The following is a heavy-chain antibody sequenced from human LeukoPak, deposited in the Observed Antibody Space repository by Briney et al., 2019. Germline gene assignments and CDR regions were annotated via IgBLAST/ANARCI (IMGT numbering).Heavy chain of an antibody. D-gene: IGHD5-24*01. Sequence: GGSLRLSCAASGFTFSSYGFHWVRQAPGKGLEWVAVIWSDGSYKYYADSVKGRFTISRDDSKNTLYLQMNSLRAEDTAVYYYARDFSLQLFDYWGQGTLVTAFS. CDR1: GFTFSSYG. CDR3: ARDFSLQLFDY. J-gene: IGHJ4*02. CDR2: IWSDGSYK. V-gene: IGHV3-33*01.